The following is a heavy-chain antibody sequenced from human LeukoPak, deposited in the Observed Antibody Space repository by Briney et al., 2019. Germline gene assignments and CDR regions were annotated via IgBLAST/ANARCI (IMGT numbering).Heavy chain of an antibody. V-gene: IGHV3-33*01. Sequence: GTSLRLSCAASGFTFSGYGIHWVRQAPGKGLEWVALIWSGGTNKYYADSVKGRFTISRDNSKNTLYLQMDSLRAEDTSLHYCARTHYDGGGYYKFDSWGQGTLVTVSS. D-gene: IGHD3-22*01. J-gene: IGHJ4*02. CDR2: IWSGGTNK. CDR3: ARTHYDGGGYYKFDS. CDR1: GFTFSGYG.